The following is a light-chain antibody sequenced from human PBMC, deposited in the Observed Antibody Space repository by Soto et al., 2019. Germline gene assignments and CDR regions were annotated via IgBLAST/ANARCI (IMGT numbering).Light chain of an antibody. CDR3: QSYDISLSASV. Sequence: QSILTQPPSVSGAPGQRVTISCTGTTSNLGARYDVHWSQQVPGRAPKLVIYGNNIRPSGVPDRFSGSKSGTAASLAITGLQAGDEADYYCQSYDISLSASVFGGGTKLTVL. CDR2: GNN. V-gene: IGLV1-40*01. J-gene: IGLJ3*02. CDR1: TSNLGARYD.